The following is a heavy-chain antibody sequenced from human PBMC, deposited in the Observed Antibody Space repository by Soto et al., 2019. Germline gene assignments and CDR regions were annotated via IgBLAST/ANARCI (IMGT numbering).Heavy chain of an antibody. CDR3: ASGSGRAVSATGRDY. J-gene: IGHJ4*02. D-gene: IGHD6-19*01. Sequence: QVHLVESGGGVVQPGRSLRLSCAASGFTFNTYAMHWVRQAPGKGLEWVAVIFYDGSNKYHADSVKGQFTISRDNSKNTRYLQMNSLRAEDTAVYYCASGSGRAVSATGRDYWGQGTLVTVSS. CDR1: GFTFNTYA. CDR2: IFYDGSNK. V-gene: IGHV3-30-3*01.